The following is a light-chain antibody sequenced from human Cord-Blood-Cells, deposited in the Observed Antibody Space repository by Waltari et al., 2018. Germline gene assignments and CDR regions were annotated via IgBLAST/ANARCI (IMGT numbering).Light chain of an antibody. Sequence: QSALTQPRSVSGSPGQSVTISCTGTSSDVGGYNYVSWYPQHPGKAPKLMVYDGSKRPSGAPDRVSCSKSGNTASLTISGLQAEDEAYYYCCSYAGSYTHVFGTGTKVTVL. CDR2: DGS. CDR3: CSYAGSYTHV. CDR1: SSDVGGYNY. J-gene: IGLJ1*01. V-gene: IGLV2-11*01.